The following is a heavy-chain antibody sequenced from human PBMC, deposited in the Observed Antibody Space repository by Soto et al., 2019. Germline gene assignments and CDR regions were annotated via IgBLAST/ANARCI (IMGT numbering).Heavy chain of an antibody. D-gene: IGHD3-10*01. CDR2: IYYLGST. V-gene: IGHV4-31*03. J-gene: IGHJ3*02. CDR1: GGSISSGGYY. CDR3: ARFYMVRGVMSAFDI. Sequence: QVQLQESGPGLVKPSQTLSLACTVSGGSISSGGYYWSWIRQHPGKGLEWIGYIYYLGSTYYNPSLKSRVTISVDTSKKQFSLKLSSVTAADTAVYYCARFYMVRGVMSAFDIWGQGTMVTVSP.